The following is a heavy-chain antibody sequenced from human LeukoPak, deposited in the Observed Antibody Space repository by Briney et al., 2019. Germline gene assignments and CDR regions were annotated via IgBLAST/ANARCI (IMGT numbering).Heavy chain of an antibody. J-gene: IGHJ4*02. Sequence: GASVKVSCKASGYTFTGYYMHWVRQAPGQGLEWMGWISAYNGNTNYAQKLQGRVTMTTDTSTSTAYMELRSLRSDDTAVYYCARRNDFWSGYRLDYWGQGTLVTVSS. CDR3: ARRNDFWSGYRLDY. V-gene: IGHV1-18*04. CDR2: ISAYNGNT. D-gene: IGHD3-3*01. CDR1: GYTFTGYY.